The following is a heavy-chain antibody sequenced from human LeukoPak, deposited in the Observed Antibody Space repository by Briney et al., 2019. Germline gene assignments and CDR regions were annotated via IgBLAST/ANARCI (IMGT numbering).Heavy chain of an antibody. J-gene: IGHJ3*02. Sequence: PGGSLRLSCAASGLTFSSYAMSWVRQAPGKGLEWVSAISGSGGSTYYADSVKGRFTISRDNSKNTLYLQMNSLRAEDTAVYYCAKEYYDSSGYYYGHAFDIWGQGTMVTVSS. D-gene: IGHD3-22*01. V-gene: IGHV3-23*01. CDR1: GLTFSSYA. CDR3: AKEYYDSSGYYYGHAFDI. CDR2: ISGSGGST.